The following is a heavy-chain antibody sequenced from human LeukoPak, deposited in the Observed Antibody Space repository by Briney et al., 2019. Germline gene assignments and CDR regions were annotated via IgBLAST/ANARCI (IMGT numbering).Heavy chain of an antibody. J-gene: IGHJ6*03. D-gene: IGHD3-3*01. CDR2: IKQDGSEK. CDR3: ARFSVTIFGVVNYYYYYMDV. V-gene: IGHV3-7*01. Sequence: GGSLRLSCAASGFTFRSYWMTWVRQAPGKGLEWVANIKQDGSEKYYVDSVKGRFTISRDNAKNSLYLQMNSLRAEDTAVYYCARFSVTIFGVVNYYYYYMDVWGKGTTVTVSS. CDR1: GFTFRSYW.